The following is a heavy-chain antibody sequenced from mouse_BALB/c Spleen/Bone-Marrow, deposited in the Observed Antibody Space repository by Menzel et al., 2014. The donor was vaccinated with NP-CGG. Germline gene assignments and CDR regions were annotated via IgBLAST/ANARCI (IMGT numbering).Heavy chain of an antibody. D-gene: IGHD2-1*01. CDR3: ARRYGKGWYFDV. V-gene: IGHV1-9*01. Sequence: QVQLKESGAELMKPGASVKISCKATGYTFSGYWIEWVKQRPGHGLEWVGEILPGRVSNKYNEKFKGKVTFIADTSSNTASMQLSSLTSEDSAVYYCARRYGKGWYFDVWGAGTTVTVSS. CDR1: GYTFSGYW. CDR2: ILPGRVSN. J-gene: IGHJ1*01.